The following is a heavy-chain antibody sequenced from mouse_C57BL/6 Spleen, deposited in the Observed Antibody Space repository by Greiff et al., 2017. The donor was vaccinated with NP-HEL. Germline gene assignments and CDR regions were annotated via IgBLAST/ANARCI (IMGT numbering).Heavy chain of an antibody. CDR1: GFTFSDYG. CDR3: ARPGDYDRVSFAY. J-gene: IGHJ3*01. Sequence: EVQVVESGGGLVKPGGSLKLSCAASGFTFSDYGMHWVRQAPEKGLEWVAYISSGSSTIYYADTVKGRFTISRDNAKNTLFLQMTSLRSEDTAMYYCARPGDYDRVSFAYWGQGTLVTVSA. CDR2: ISSGSSTI. V-gene: IGHV5-17*01. D-gene: IGHD2-4*01.